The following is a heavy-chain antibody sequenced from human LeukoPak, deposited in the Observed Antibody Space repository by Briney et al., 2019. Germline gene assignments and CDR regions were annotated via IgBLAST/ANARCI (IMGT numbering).Heavy chain of an antibody. Sequence: PGGSLRLSCAASGFTFSRYAMSWVRQAPGKGLEWVSAISGSGGSTYYADSVKGRFTISRDNSKNTLYLQMNSLRAEDTAVYYCAKGPWFGELLSFDYWGQGTLVTVSS. CDR1: GFTFSRYA. D-gene: IGHD3-10*01. CDR3: AKGPWFGELLSFDY. CDR2: ISGSGGST. J-gene: IGHJ4*02. V-gene: IGHV3-23*01.